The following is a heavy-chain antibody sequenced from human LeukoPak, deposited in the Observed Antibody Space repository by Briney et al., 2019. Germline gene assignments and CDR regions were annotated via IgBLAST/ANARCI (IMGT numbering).Heavy chain of an antibody. Sequence: PSETLSLTCAVYGGSFSGYYWSWIRQPPGKGLEWIGEINHSGSTNYNPSLKSRVTISEDTSKNQFSLKLSSVTAADTAVYYCARAAGDGYNYCDYWGQGTLVTVSS. CDR2: INHSGST. J-gene: IGHJ4*02. CDR3: ARAAGDGYNYCDY. D-gene: IGHD5-24*01. CDR1: GGSFSGYY. V-gene: IGHV4-34*01.